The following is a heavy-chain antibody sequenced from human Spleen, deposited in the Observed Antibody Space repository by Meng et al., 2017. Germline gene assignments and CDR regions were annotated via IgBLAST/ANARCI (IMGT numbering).Heavy chain of an antibody. CDR1: GFSLSSSGVG. V-gene: IGHV2-5*01. Sequence: SGPTLVKPTQTLTLTCTFSGFSLSSSGVGVGWIRQPPGKALEWLTVIYWNDDKRYSPSLKTRLTITKDTSKSQVVLTMTNMDPVDTATYYCARINRALRTFDYWGQGTLVTVSS. CDR2: IYWNDDK. CDR3: ARINRALRTFDY. D-gene: IGHD1-14*01. J-gene: IGHJ4*02.